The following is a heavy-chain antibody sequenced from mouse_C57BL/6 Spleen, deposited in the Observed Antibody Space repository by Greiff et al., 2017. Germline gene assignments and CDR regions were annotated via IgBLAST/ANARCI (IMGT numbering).Heavy chain of an antibody. D-gene: IGHD1-1*01. J-gene: IGHJ2*01. Sequence: QVHVKQSGAELVKPGASVKISCKASGYAFSSYWMNWVKQRPGKGLEWIGQIYPGDGDTNYNGKFKGKATLTADKSSSTAYMQLSSLTSEDSAVYFSARANSITTVVATEGFDYWGQGTTLTVSS. CDR1: GYAFSSYW. V-gene: IGHV1-80*01. CDR3: ARANSITTVVATEGFDY. CDR2: IYPGDGDT.